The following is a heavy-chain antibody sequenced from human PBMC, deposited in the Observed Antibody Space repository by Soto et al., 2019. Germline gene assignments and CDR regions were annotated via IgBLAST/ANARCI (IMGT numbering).Heavy chain of an antibody. Sequence: QVQLVQSGAEVKKPGSSVKVSCKASGGTFSSYTISWVRQAPGQGLEWMGRIIPILGIANYAQKFQGRVTITADKSTSTAYMELSSLRSEDTAVYYCARPTYSGSYWDWGQGTLVTVSS. CDR2: IIPILGIA. V-gene: IGHV1-69*02. CDR3: ARPTYSGSYWD. D-gene: IGHD1-26*01. CDR1: GGTFSSYT. J-gene: IGHJ4*02.